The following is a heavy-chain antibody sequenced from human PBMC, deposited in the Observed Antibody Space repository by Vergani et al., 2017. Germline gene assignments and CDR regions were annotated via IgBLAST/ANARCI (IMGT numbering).Heavy chain of an antibody. CDR3: ARGEEGYNGDYYYGMDV. CDR2: IYYSGST. CDR1: GGSISSYY. V-gene: IGHV4-59*01. J-gene: IGHJ6*02. Sequence: QVQLQESGPGLVKPSETLSLTCTVSGGSISSYYWSWIRQPPGKGLEWIGYIYYSGSTNYHPSLRSRVTISVDTSKNQFSLKLSSVTAADTAVYYCARGEEGYNGDYYYGMDVWGQGTTVTVSS. D-gene: IGHD5-24*01.